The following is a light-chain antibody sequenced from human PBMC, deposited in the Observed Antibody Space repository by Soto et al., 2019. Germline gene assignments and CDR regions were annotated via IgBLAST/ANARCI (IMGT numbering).Light chain of an antibody. CDR3: HQYNDWRT. CDR2: EAS. V-gene: IGKV3-15*01. J-gene: IGKJ1*01. Sequence: EVVMRQSPATLSVSPGERAILSCRASESVSKYLAWYQQKPGQAPRLLIYEASARATGIPSRFSGSGSGTEFALTINSLQSEDFAVYYCHQYNDWRTFGQGTKVDIK. CDR1: ESVSKY.